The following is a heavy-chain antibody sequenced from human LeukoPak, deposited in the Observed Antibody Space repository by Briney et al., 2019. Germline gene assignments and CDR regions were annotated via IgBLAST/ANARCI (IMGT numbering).Heavy chain of an antibody. CDR3: ARGVHVRMYDSNHNSFDP. J-gene: IGHJ5*01. V-gene: IGHV1-46*01. CDR1: GYTFTSYY. D-gene: IGHD3-22*01. CDR2: INPSRGTT. Sequence: RASVKVSCKASGYTFTSYYIHWVRQAPGQGLEWMGIINPSRGTTRYAQKFQGRVTVTRDMSTSTVYMDLSSLRSEDTALYYCARGVHVRMYDSNHNSFDPWGQGTLVTVSS.